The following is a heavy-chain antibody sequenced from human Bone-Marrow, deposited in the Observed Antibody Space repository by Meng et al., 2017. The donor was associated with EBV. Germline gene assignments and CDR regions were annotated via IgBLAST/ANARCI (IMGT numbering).Heavy chain of an antibody. CDR2: INENGGIT. CDR3: SRDLAGPYDD. Sequence: EVTLAESGWSLFPRGGSLILSFAVSGFTFSRYWMPWVRQAPGKGLVWISRINENGGITTYADSVRGRFTISRDNTKNTLYLQINNVRVEDTAVYFCSRDLAGPYDDWGQGTLVTVSS. V-gene: IGHV3-74*01. J-gene: IGHJ4*02. CDR1: GFTFSRYW.